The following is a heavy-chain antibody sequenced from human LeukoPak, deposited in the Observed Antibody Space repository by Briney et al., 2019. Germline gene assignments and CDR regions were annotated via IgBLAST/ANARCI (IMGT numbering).Heavy chain of an antibody. CDR3: ARDLRKVEATKDY. CDR2: IGTAGDT. V-gene: IGHV3-13*01. J-gene: IGHJ4*02. CDR1: GFTFSNYD. Sequence: GGSLRLSCAASGFTFSNYDMHWVRQATGKGLEWVSAIGTAGDTYYPGSVKGRFTISRENAKNSLYLQMNSLRAEDTAVYYCARDLRKVEATKDYWGQGTLVTVSS. D-gene: IGHD1-1*01.